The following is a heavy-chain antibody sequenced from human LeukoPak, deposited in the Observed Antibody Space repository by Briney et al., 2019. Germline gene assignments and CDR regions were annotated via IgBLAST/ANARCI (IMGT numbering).Heavy chain of an antibody. Sequence: SETLSLTCAVYGGSFSGYYWSWIRQPPGKGLEWIGGINHSGSTNHNPSLKSRVTISVDTSKNQFSLKLSSVTAADTAVYHCARGIRFFDYWGQGTLVTVSS. CDR1: GGSFSGYY. CDR2: INHSGST. V-gene: IGHV4-34*01. J-gene: IGHJ4*02. CDR3: ARGIRFFDY. D-gene: IGHD3-3*01.